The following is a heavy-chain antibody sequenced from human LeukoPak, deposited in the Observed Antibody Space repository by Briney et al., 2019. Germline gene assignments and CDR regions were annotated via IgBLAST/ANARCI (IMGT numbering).Heavy chain of an antibody. CDR2: ISGSGGST. D-gene: IGHD5-12*01. J-gene: IGHJ3*02. CDR3: AKDLLDIVATNDAFDI. CDR1: GFTFSSYA. Sequence: PGGSLRLSCAASGFTFSSYAMHWVRQAPGKGLEWVSAISGSGGSTYYADSVKGRFTISRDNSKNTLYLQMNSLRAEDTAVYYCAKDLLDIVATNDAFDIWGQGTMVTVSS. V-gene: IGHV3-23*01.